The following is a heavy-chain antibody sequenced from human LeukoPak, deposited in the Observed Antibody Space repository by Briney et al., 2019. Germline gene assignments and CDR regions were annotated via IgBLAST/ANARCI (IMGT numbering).Heavy chain of an antibody. CDR1: GFTFSSYA. V-gene: IGHV3-30-3*01. J-gene: IGHJ3*02. CDR3: AKGFRYASAFDI. Sequence: SGGSLRLSCAASGFTFSSYAMHWVRQAPGKGLEWVAVISYDGSNKYYADSVKGRFTISRDNSKNTLYLQMNSLRAEDTAVYYCAKGFRYASAFDIWGQGTMVTVSS. D-gene: IGHD1-1*01. CDR2: ISYDGSNK.